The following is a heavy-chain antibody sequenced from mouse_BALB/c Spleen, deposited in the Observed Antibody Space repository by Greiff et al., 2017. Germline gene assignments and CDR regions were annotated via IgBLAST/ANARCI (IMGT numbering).Heavy chain of an antibody. D-gene: IGHD1-1*01. CDR3: ARQDYYGSIHYYAMDY. CDR2: ISNGGGST. Sequence: DVQLVESGGGLVQPGGSLKLSCAASGFTFSSYTMSWVRQTPEKRLEWVAYISNGGGSTYYPDTVKGRFTISRDNAKNTLYLQMSSLKSEDTAMYYCARQDYYGSIHYYAMDYWGQGTSVTVSS. V-gene: IGHV5-12-2*01. CDR1: GFTFSSYT. J-gene: IGHJ4*01.